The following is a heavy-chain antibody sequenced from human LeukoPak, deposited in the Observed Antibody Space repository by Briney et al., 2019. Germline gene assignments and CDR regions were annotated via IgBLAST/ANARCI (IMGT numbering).Heavy chain of an antibody. CDR1: GYTFTSYA. Sequence: EASVNVSFKASGYTFTSYAIHWVRQAPGQRLEWMGWINAGNGDTRYSQKFQGRVTVTRDTSASTAYMEVSSLRSEDTAVYYCARCSSTICLDYWGQGTLVTVSS. CDR3: ARCSSTICLDY. V-gene: IGHV1-3*01. J-gene: IGHJ4*02. CDR2: INAGNGDT. D-gene: IGHD2-2*01.